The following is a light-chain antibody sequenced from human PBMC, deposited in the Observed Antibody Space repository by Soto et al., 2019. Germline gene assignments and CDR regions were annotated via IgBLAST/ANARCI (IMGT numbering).Light chain of an antibody. CDR2: GAS. V-gene: IGKV3-15*01. CDR3: QQYNNWPPWT. J-gene: IGKJ1*01. Sequence: EIVMTQSPASLSLSPGERATLSCRASQRLSTYLAWYQQKPGQAPRLLIYGASTRATGIPARFSGSGSGTEFTLTIRSLQSEDFAVYYCQQYNNWPPWTFGQGTKVDIK. CDR1: QRLSTY.